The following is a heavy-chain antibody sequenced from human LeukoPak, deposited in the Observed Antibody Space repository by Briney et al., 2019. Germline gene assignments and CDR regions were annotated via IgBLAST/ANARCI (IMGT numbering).Heavy chain of an antibody. CDR1: GYTFTSYG. Sequence: ASVKVSCKASGYTFTSYGISWVRQAPGQGLEWMGWISAYNGNTNYAQKLQGRVTMTTDTSTSTAYMELRSLRSDDTAVYYCARDLGAPGYCSSTSCSTGFDYWGQGTLVTVSS. CDR2: ISAYNGNT. CDR3: ARDLGAPGYCSSTSCSTGFDY. V-gene: IGHV1-18*01. J-gene: IGHJ4*02. D-gene: IGHD2-2*01.